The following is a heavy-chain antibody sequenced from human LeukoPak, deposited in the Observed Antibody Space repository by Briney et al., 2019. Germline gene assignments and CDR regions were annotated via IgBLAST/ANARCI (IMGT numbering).Heavy chain of an antibody. CDR3: ARDRPVSGANWFDP. J-gene: IGHJ5*02. D-gene: IGHD2-8*02. CDR2: INHSGGT. Sequence: SETLSLTCAIYGGSFSGYSWSWIRQPPGKGLEWIGEINHSGGTNYNPSPKSRVTISVDTSKNQFSLKLSSVTAADTAVYYCARDRPVSGANWFDPWGQGALVTVSS. V-gene: IGHV4-34*01. CDR1: GGSFSGYS.